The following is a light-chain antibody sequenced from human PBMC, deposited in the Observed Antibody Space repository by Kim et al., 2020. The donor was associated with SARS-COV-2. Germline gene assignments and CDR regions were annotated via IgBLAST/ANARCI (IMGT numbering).Light chain of an antibody. Sequence: EIKMTQSPSTLSASVGDRVTITCRASQSISSWLAWYQQKPGKAPKLLIYDASSLESGVPSRFSGSGSGTEFTLTISSLQPDDFATYYCQQYNSYPYTFGQGTKLEI. CDR1: QSISSW. CDR2: DAS. V-gene: IGKV1-5*01. J-gene: IGKJ2*01. CDR3: QQYNSYPYT.